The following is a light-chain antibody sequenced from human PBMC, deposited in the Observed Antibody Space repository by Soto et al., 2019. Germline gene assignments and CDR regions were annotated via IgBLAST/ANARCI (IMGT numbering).Light chain of an antibody. J-gene: IGLJ2*01. CDR2: LEGSGSY. CDR1: SGHSSYI. CDR3: ETWDFNTRV. Sequence: QLVLTQSSSASASLGSSVKLTCTLSSGHSSYIIAWHQQQPGKAPRYLMKLEGSGSYHKGSGVPDRFSGSSTGADRYLTISNLQFEDEADYYCETWDFNTRVFGGGPKLTVL. V-gene: IGLV4-60*02.